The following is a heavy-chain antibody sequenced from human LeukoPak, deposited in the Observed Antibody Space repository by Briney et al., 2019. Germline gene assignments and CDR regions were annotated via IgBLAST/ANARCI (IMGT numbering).Heavy chain of an antibody. J-gene: IGHJ4*02. CDR2: IYYSGST. V-gene: IGHV4-39*01. CDR3: ATALKWITMVQGVIHGDRTFGY. Sequence: SETLSLTCTVSGGSISSSSYYWGWIRQPPGKGLEWIGSIYYSGSTYYNPSLKSRVTISVDTSKNQFSLKLSSVTAADTAVYYCATALKWITMVQGVIHGDRTFGYWGQGTLVTVSS. CDR1: GGSISSSSYY. D-gene: IGHD3-10*01.